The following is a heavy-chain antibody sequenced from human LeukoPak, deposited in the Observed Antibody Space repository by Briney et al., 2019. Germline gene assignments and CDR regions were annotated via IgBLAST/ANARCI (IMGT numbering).Heavy chain of an antibody. V-gene: IGHV1-18*01. Sequence: GASVTVSCKASGYTFTSYGISWVRQAPGQGLEWMGWISAYNGNTNYAQKLQGRVTMTTDTSTSTAYMELRSLRSDDTAVYYCARVSSGSYYGTGNWFDPWGQGTLVTVSS. CDR1: GYTFTSYG. J-gene: IGHJ5*02. CDR2: ISAYNGNT. D-gene: IGHD1-26*01. CDR3: ARVSSGSYYGTGNWFDP.